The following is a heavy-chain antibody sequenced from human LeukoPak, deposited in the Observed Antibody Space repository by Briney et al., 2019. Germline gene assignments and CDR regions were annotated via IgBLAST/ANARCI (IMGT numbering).Heavy chain of an antibody. V-gene: IGHV6-1*01. D-gene: IGHD1-26*01. Sequence: SQTLSLTCVISGDSVSSNIATWNWIRQSPSRGLEWLGRTYYRSKWSTDYAVSVKSRISINPDTSKNQLSLQLSSVTPEDTALYYCARDLFSGSYYRFDSWGQGTLITVSS. CDR3: ARDLFSGSYYRFDS. CDR1: GDSVSSNIAT. J-gene: IGHJ4*02. CDR2: TYYRSKWST.